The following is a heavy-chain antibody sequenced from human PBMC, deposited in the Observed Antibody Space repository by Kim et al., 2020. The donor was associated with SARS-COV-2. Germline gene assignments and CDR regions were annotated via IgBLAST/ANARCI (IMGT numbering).Heavy chain of an antibody. Sequence: SGPTLVKPTETLTLTCTFSGFSLSTSGVGVGWIRQPPGKALEWLAIIYWSDERHYSPSLNSRLTITKDTSKNQVFLTMTNMDPVDTATYYCAHRTIQLFDSWGQGTLVTVSS. D-gene: IGHD1-1*01. V-gene: IGHV2-5*01. CDR3: AHRTIQLFDS. CDR2: IYWSDER. CDR1: GFSLSTSGVG. J-gene: IGHJ5*01.